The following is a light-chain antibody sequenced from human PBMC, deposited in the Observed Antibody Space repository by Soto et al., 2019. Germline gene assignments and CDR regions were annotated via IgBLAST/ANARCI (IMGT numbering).Light chain of an antibody. CDR1: QSISSY. CDR3: QQSYSAPVT. V-gene: IGKV1-39*01. Sequence: DIQMTQSPSSLSASIGDRVTITCRASQSISSYLNWFQQKPGEAPKLLIQAASSLQSGVPSRFSGSGSGTDFTLTINRLQPADFAVYYCQQSYSAPVTFGQGTKL. CDR2: AAS. J-gene: IGKJ2*01.